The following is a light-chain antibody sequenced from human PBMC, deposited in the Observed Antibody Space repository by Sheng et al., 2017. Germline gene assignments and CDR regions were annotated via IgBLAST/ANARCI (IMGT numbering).Light chain of an antibody. J-gene: IGKJ2*03. CDR2: AAS. CDR1: QDISSW. CDR3: QQANSFPYS. Sequence: DIQMTQSPSSVSASVGDRVTITCRASQDISSWLAWYQQKPGKAPKLLIFAASSLQSGVPSRFSGSGSGTDFTLTISSLQSEDFATYYCQQANSFPYSFGQGTKLEIK. V-gene: IGKV1-12*01.